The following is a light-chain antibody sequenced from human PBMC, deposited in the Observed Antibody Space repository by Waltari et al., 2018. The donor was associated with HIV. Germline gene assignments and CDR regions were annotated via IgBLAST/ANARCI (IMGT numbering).Light chain of an antibody. CDR1: QSVLYSSSSDNY. Sequence: FVMTQSPNSLAVSLGERATINSQSSQSVLYSSSSDNYLAWYQQKPGQPPKLLLYWASTRESGVHDRFSGSGFGTDFSLSSSRLQAEDVGSYYWEQYYRPPYSVGQGTKLEIK. V-gene: IGKV4-1*01. J-gene: IGKJ2*03. CDR2: WAS. CDR3: EQYYRPPYS.